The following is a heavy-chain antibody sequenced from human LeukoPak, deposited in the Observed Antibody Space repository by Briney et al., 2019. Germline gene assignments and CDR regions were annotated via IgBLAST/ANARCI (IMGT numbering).Heavy chain of an antibody. CDR3: ARTTTFAPHLDY. V-gene: IGHV3-23*01. D-gene: IGHD1-1*01. CDR1: GFTFSSYA. CDR2: ISGSGGST. J-gene: IGHJ4*02. Sequence: GGSLRLSCAASGFTFSSYAMSWVRQAPGKGLEWVSAISGSGGSTYYADSVKGRFTISRDNSKNTLYLQMNSLRAEDTAVYYCARTTTFAPHLDYWGQGTLVTVSS.